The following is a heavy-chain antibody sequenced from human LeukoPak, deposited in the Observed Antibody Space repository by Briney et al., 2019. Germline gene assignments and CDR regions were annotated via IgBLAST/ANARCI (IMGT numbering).Heavy chain of an antibody. D-gene: IGHD3-10*01. CDR1: GYTFTSYD. J-gene: IGHJ4*02. CDR2: MNPNSGNT. CDR3: AKLWGMVRGVIIPFDY. Sequence: ASVKVSCKASGYTFTSYDINWVRQATGQGLEWMGWMNPNSGNTGYAQKFQGRVTMTRNTSISTAYMELSSLRSEDTAVYYCAKLWGMVRGVIIPFDYWGQGTLVTVSS. V-gene: IGHV1-8*01.